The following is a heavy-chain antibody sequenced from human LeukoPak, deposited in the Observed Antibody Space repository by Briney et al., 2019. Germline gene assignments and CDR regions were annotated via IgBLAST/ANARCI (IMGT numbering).Heavy chain of an antibody. CDR3: AKDFLRLPWFGETHYFDY. V-gene: IGHV3-23*01. Sequence: GGSLRLSCAASGFTFSSYGMSWVRQAPGKGLEWVSAISGSGGSTYYADSVKGRFTISRDNSKNTLYLQMNSLRAEDTAVYYCAKDFLRLPWFGETHYFDYWGQGTLVTVSS. J-gene: IGHJ4*02. D-gene: IGHD3-10*01. CDR2: ISGSGGST. CDR1: GFTFSSYG.